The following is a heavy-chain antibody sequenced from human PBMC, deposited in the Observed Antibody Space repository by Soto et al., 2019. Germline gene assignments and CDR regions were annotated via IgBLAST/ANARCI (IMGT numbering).Heavy chain of an antibody. V-gene: IGHV3-30*03. D-gene: IGHD2-15*01. CDR3: DRARGYWIAY. J-gene: IGHJ4*02. Sequence: QVQLVESCGCVVQPGRSLRLSCAASRFTFSSYGIHCGPQAPGKGLELVAVISYDGSNKYYADSVKGRFTISRDNSEDTMYLQMNSLRAEDTAVYDCDRARGYWIAYWGQGTLVPVSS. CDR1: RFTFSSYG. CDR2: ISYDGSNK.